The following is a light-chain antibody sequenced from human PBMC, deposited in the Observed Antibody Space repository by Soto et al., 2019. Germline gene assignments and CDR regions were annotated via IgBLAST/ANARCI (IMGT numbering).Light chain of an antibody. CDR1: XXAXXVGGYES. CDR2: DVS. V-gene: IGLV2-14*01. Sequence: QSALTQPASVSGSPGQSXTIXXTGXXXAXXVGGYESVSWYQQHPGKAPKLLIYDVSYRSSGVSTRFSGSKSGNTASLTISGLQAEDEANYYCSSYTSSSTLVFGGGTKLTVL. CDR3: SSYTSSSTLV. J-gene: IGLJ3*02.